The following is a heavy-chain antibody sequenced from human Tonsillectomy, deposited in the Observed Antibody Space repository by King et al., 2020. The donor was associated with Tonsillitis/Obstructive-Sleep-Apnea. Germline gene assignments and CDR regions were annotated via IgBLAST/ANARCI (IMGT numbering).Heavy chain of an antibody. CDR3: AINGRGYCSSTSCSMDV. CDR1: GYTFISYG. V-gene: IGHV1-18*01. J-gene: IGHJ6*03. D-gene: IGHD2-2*01. CDR2: ISAYNANT. Sequence: QLVQSGAEVKKPGASVKVSCKASGYTFISYGISWVRQAPGQGLEWMGWISAYNANTNYAQKLQGRVTMTTDTSTRTAYMELRSLRSDDTAVYYCAINGRGYCSSTSCSMDVWGKGTTVTVSS.